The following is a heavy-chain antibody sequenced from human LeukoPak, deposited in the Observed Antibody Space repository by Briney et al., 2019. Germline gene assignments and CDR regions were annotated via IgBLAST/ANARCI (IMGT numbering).Heavy chain of an antibody. CDR2: MNPNSGNT. Sequence: ASVQVSCKASGYTFTSYDINWVRQATGQGLEWMGWMNPNSGNTDYAQKFQGRVTITRNTSISTAYMELSSLGSEDTAVYYCARAPRVNYYYMDVWGKGTTVTVSS. CDR1: GYTFTSYD. J-gene: IGHJ6*03. CDR3: ARAPRVNYYYMDV. D-gene: IGHD4-23*01. V-gene: IGHV1-8*03.